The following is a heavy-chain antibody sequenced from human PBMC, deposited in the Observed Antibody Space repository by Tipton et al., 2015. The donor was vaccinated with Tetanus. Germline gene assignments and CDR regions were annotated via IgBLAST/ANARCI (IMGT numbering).Heavy chain of an antibody. CDR3: TSGNTFDY. CDR1: GFTFSNYV. J-gene: IGHJ4*02. D-gene: IGHD1/OR15-1a*01. CDR2: ISSRNTYI. V-gene: IGHV3-21*01. Sequence: AVSGFTFSNYVMNWVRQAPGKGPEWVSSISSRNTYIYYADSVKGRFTISRDNAKSSLFLQMDSLRAEDTALYYCTSGNTFDYWGQGTLVTVSS.